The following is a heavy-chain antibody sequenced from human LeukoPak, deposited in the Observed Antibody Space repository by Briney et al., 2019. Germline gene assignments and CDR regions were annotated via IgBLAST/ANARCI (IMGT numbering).Heavy chain of an antibody. V-gene: IGHV3-21*01. D-gene: IGHD2-15*01. CDR3: ARVLPGYCSGGSCFGVDY. CDR2: ISSSSSYI. CDR1: GFTFSSYS. J-gene: IGHJ4*02. Sequence: GGSLRLSCAASGFTFSSYSMNWVRQAPGKGLEWVSSISSSSSYIYYADSVKGRFTISRDNAKNSLYLRMNSLRAEDTAVYYCARVLPGYCSGGSCFGVDYWGQGTLVTVSS.